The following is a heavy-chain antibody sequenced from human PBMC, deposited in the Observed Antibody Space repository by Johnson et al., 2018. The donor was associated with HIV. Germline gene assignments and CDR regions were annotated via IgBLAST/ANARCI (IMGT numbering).Heavy chain of an antibody. CDR2: IYSGGST. V-gene: IGHV3-66*01. D-gene: IGHD3-3*01. CDR3: ARGSYNFWSGEREAFDI. J-gene: IGHJ3*02. CDR1: GFTVSSNY. Sequence: EVQLVESGGGLVQPGGSLRLSCAASGFTVSSNYMSWVRQAPGKGLEWVSVIYSGGSTYYADSVKGRFTISRDNSKNTLYLQMNSLRTEDTAVYYCARGSYNFWSGEREAFDIWGQGTMVTVSS.